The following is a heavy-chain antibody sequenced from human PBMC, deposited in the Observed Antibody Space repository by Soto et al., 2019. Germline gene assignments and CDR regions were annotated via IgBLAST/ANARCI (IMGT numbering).Heavy chain of an antibody. Sequence: QAQLVQSGGEMKKAGASVKVSCKASGYTFTTYGITWVRQAPGQGLDWMGWINPLKGDTKSAANFQDRVTMPTDTPARTADTDPMSPTSADTSVYYCARVKIPAAVLAAFDVWCQGTVVTVPS. CDR2: INPLKGDT. D-gene: IGHD2-2*01. J-gene: IGHJ3*01. CDR3: ARVKIPAAVLAAFDV. CDR1: GYTFTTYG. V-gene: IGHV1-18*01.